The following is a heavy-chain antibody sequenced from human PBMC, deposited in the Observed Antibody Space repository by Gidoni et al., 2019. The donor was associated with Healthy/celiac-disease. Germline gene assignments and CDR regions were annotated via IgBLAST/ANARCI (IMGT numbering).Heavy chain of an antibody. CDR3: AREGSQGSIAVAGTFGFQH. CDR2: IWYDGSNK. CDR1: GFTFSSYG. Sequence: QVQLVESGGGVVQPGRSLRLSCAASGFTFSSYGPHWFRQAPGKGLEWVAVIWYDGSNKYCADSVKGRFTISRDNSKNTLYLQMNSLRAEDTAVYYCAREGSQGSIAVAGTFGFQHWGQGTLVTVSS. V-gene: IGHV3-33*01. D-gene: IGHD6-19*01. J-gene: IGHJ1*01.